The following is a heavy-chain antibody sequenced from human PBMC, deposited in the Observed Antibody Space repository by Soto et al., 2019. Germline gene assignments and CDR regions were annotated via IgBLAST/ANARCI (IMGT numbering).Heavy chain of an antibody. CDR2: IRSSGTGT. Sequence: VGSLRLSCAASGFTFSGYAMNWVRQAPGKGLEWVSSIRSSGTGTDYADSVKGRFAISRDNAKNTLYLQMNSLRAEDTAVYYCARTLWYGELLYQSDYWGQGTLVTVSS. CDR3: ARTLWYGELLYQSDY. J-gene: IGHJ4*02. CDR1: GFTFSGYA. V-gene: IGHV3-23*01. D-gene: IGHD3-10*01.